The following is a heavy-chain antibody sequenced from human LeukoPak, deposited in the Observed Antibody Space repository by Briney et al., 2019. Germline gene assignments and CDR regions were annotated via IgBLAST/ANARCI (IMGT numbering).Heavy chain of an antibody. V-gene: IGHV1-18*04. CDR3: ARGSAKNRPTAYYYGMDV. J-gene: IGHJ6*04. Sequence: ASVKVPCKASGYTFTSYGISWVRQAPGQGLEWMGWISAHNGNTNYARKLQGRVTMTTDTSTSTAYMELRSLRSDDTAVYYCARGSAKNRPTAYYYGMDVWGKGTTVTVSS. CDR1: GYTFTSYG. CDR2: ISAHNGNT. D-gene: IGHD1-14*01.